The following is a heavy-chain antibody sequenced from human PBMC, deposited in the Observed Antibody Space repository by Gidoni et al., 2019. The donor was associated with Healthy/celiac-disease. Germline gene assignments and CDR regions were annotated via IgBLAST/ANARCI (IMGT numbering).Heavy chain of an antibody. V-gene: IGHV4-39*01. D-gene: IGHD3-3*01. Sequence: QLQLQESGPGLVKPSETLSLTCTVSGGSISSSRYYWGWIRQPPGKGLEWIGSIYYSGSTYYNPSLKSRVTISVDTSKNQFSLKLSSVTAADTAVYYCARHPTRVEYYDFWSGYPGGAFDIWGQGTMVTVSS. CDR2: IYYSGST. J-gene: IGHJ3*02. CDR3: ARHPTRVEYYDFWSGYPGGAFDI. CDR1: GGSISSSRYY.